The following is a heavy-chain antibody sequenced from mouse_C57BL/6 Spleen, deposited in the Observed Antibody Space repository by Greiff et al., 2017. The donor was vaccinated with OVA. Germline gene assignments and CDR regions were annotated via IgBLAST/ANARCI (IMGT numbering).Heavy chain of an antibody. D-gene: IGHD1-1*01. Sequence: QVQLQQPGAELVMPGASVKLSCKASGYTFTSYWMHWVKQRPGQGLEWIGEIDPSDSYTNYNQKFKGKSTLTVDKSSSTAYMQLSSLTSEYSAVYYCAIEGGSSYPHYAMDYWGQGTSVTVSS. CDR2: IDPSDSYT. CDR1: GYTFTSYW. V-gene: IGHV1-69*01. CDR3: AIEGGSSYPHYAMDY. J-gene: IGHJ4*01.